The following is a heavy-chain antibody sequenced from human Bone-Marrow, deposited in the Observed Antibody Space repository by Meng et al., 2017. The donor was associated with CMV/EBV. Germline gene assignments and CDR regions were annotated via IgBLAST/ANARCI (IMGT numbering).Heavy chain of an antibody. J-gene: IGHJ5*02. CDR3: AREDYYDSSGFSPGRFDP. Sequence: SSVKVSCKASGGTFSSYAISWVRQAPGQGLEWMGGIIPILGIANYAQKFQGRVTITAYKSTSTAYMELSSLRFEDTAVYYCAREDYYDSSGFSPGRFDPWGQRTLVTVSS. CDR1: GGTFSSYA. CDR2: IIPILGIA. D-gene: IGHD3-22*01. V-gene: IGHV1-69*10.